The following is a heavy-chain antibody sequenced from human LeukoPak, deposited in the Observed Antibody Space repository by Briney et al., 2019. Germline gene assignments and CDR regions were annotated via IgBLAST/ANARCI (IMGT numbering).Heavy chain of an antibody. CDR2: TYYRSKWYN. D-gene: IGHD3-22*01. J-gene: IGHJ6*02. V-gene: IGHV6-1*01. Sequence: SQTLSLTCAISGDSVSSNSAAWNWIKQSPSRGLEWLGRTYYRSKWYNDYAVSVKSRITINPDTSKNQFSLQLNSVTPEDTAVYYCARWAPSYGYSLYGMDVWGQGTTVTVSS. CDR1: GDSVSSNSAA. CDR3: ARWAPSYGYSLYGMDV.